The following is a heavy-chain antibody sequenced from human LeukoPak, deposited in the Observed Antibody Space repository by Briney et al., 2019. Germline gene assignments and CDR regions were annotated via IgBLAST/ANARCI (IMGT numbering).Heavy chain of an antibody. Sequence: GGSLRLSCTASGFTFSSYAMSWVRQAPGKGLEWVSGISGSGSSTYYADSVKGRFTISRDNSKNTLYLQMNSLRAEDTAVYYCAKYTEGGGLGFGESHPDYWGQGTLVTVSS. J-gene: IGHJ4*02. CDR3: AKYTEGGGLGFGESHPDY. V-gene: IGHV3-23*01. CDR1: GFTFSSYA. D-gene: IGHD3-10*01. CDR2: ISGSGSST.